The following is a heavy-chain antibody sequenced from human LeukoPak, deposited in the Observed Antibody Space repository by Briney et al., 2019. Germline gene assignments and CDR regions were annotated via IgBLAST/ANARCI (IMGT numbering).Heavy chain of an antibody. J-gene: IGHJ3*02. CDR3: ARDSGGYGDPPDAFDI. Sequence: SETLSLTCTVSGGSISSYYWSWIRQPAGKGLEWIGRIHTSGSTNYNPSLKSRVTMSVDTSKNQFSLKLSSVTAADTAVYYCARDSGGYGDPPDAFDIWGQGTMVTVSS. D-gene: IGHD4-17*01. CDR1: GGSISSYY. CDR2: IHTSGST. V-gene: IGHV4-4*07.